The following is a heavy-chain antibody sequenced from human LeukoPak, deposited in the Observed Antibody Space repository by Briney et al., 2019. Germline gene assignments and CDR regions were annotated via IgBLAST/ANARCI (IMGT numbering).Heavy chain of an antibody. CDR1: GFTFSSYS. CDR2: ISSGSSYI. V-gene: IGHV3-21*01. CDR3: ARTYDSSGYPFDY. J-gene: IGHJ4*02. D-gene: IGHD3-22*01. Sequence: GGSLRLSCAASGFTFSSYSMNWVRQAPGKGLEWVSSISSGSSYIYYADSVKGRFTISRDNAKNSLYLQMNSLRAEDTAVYYCARTYDSSGYPFDYWGQGTLVTVSS.